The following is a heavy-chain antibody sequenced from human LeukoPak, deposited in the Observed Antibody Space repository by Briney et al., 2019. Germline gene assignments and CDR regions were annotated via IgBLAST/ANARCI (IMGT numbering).Heavy chain of an antibody. CDR1: GYTFTGSY. J-gene: IGHJ4*02. V-gene: IGHV1-2*02. D-gene: IGHD3-22*01. Sequence: ASVKVSCKASGYTFTGSYMHWVRQAPGQGLEWMGWINPNSGDTKYAQKFQGRVTMTRDTSITTAYMELNTLRSDDTALYYCARDFSAYYDNSGSSYSPFDYWGQGTLVTVSS. CDR2: INPNSGDT. CDR3: ARDFSAYYDNSGSSYSPFDY.